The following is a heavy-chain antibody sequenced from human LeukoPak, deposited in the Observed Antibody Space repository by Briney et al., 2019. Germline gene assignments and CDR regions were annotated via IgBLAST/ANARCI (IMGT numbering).Heavy chain of an antibody. V-gene: IGHV3-23*01. CDR3: AKGGGWLYYFDY. CDR2: ISGRDSSP. Sequence: PGGSLRLSCTASGFTFSGFTLNWVRQAPGKGLEWVSGISGRDSSPYYADSVKGRFTISRDNSKNTVFLQLNSLRAEDTAVYYCAKGGGWLYYFDYWGQGTLVTVSS. J-gene: IGHJ4*02. CDR1: GFTFSGFT. D-gene: IGHD4-23*01.